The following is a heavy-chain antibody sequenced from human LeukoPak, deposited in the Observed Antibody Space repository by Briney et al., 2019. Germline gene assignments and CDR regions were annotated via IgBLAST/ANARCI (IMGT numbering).Heavy chain of an antibody. J-gene: IGHJ5*02. CDR2: IYPGDSDT. CDR3: AREAPGSYYWFDP. CDR1: GYSFTSYW. V-gene: IGHV5-51*01. D-gene: IGHD1-26*01. Sequence: PGESLKISCKGSGYSFTSYWIGWVRQMPGKGLEWMGIIYPGDSDTRYSPSFQGQVTISADKSISTAYLQWNSLKASDTAMYYCAREAPGSYYWFDPWGQGTLVTVSS.